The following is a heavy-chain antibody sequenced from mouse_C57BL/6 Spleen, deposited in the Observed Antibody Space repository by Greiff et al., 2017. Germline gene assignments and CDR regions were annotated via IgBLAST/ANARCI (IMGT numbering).Heavy chain of an antibody. D-gene: IGHD1-1*01. CDR1: GYAFSSYW. J-gene: IGHJ1*03. V-gene: IGHV1-80*01. CDR3: ARRDSYGSSYYWYFDV. CDR2: IYPGDGDT. Sequence: LVESGASVKISCKASGYAFSSYWMNWVKQRPGKGLEWIGQIYPGDGDTNYNGKFKGKATLTADKSSSTAYMQLSSLTSEDSAVYFCARRDSYGSSYYWYFDVWGTGTTVTVSS.